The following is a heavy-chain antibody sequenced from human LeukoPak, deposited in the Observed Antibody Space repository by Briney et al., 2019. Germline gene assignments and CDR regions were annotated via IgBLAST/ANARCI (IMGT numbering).Heavy chain of an antibody. Sequence: GGSLRLSCAASGFTFSSYAMSWVRQAPGKGLEWVSGISGSGGSPDYADSVKGRFTISRDTSKNTLYLQMNSLRADDTAVYYCAKAVYDSSGSFDFWGQGTLVTVSS. CDR1: GFTFSSYA. J-gene: IGHJ4*02. CDR2: ISGSGGSP. V-gene: IGHV3-23*01. CDR3: AKAVYDSSGSFDF. D-gene: IGHD3-22*01.